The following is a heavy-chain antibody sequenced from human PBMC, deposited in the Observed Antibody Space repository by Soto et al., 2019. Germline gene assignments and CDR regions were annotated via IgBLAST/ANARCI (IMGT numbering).Heavy chain of an antibody. CDR2: ISGSGGST. Sequence: EVQLLESGGGLVQPGGSLRLSCAASGFTFSSYAMSWVRQAPGKGLEWVSAISGSGGSTYYADSVKGRFTISRDNSKNTLYLQMNSLRAEDTAIYYCAKAFRFLEWLSYFDYWGQGTLVTVSS. V-gene: IGHV3-23*01. D-gene: IGHD3-3*01. J-gene: IGHJ4*02. CDR1: GFTFSSYA. CDR3: AKAFRFLEWLSYFDY.